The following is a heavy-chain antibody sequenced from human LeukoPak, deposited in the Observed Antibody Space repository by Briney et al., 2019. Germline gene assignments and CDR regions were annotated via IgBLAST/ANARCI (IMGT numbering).Heavy chain of an antibody. V-gene: IGHV3-74*01. CDR3: LRDLNWSLDQ. D-gene: IGHD1-20*01. Sequence: QPGGSLRLSCAASGFTFSNYMMHWVRQAPGKGLVWASRIKSDGITITYADSVKGRFTISRDNAKNTLYLQMNSLRAEDTAVYYCLRDLNWSLDQWGQGTLVTVSS. CDR1: GFTFSNYM. CDR2: IKSDGITI. J-gene: IGHJ4*02.